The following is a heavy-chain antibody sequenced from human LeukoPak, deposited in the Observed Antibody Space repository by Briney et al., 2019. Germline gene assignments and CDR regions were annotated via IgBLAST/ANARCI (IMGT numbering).Heavy chain of an antibody. Sequence: PSETLSLTCAVSGYSISSDYYWGWIRQPPGKGLEWIGRIYTSGSTNYNPSLKSRVTISVDTSKNRFSLKLSSVTAADTAVYYCAREPRPLRNWFDPWGQGTLVTVSS. V-gene: IGHV4-38-2*02. CDR3: AREPRPLRNWFDP. J-gene: IGHJ5*02. CDR2: IYTSGST. D-gene: IGHD1-14*01. CDR1: GYSISSDYY.